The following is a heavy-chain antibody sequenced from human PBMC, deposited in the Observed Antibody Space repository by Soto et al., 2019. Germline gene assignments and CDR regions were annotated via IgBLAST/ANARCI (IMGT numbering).Heavy chain of an antibody. J-gene: IGHJ5*02. Sequence: SETLSLTCTVSGGSISRSTYYWGWIRQPPGKGLEWIGSIYYSGSTYYRPSLKSRVTISVDTSKNQFSLKLSSVTAADTAVYYCARQVPAAIRLGWFDPWGQGTLVPVPS. V-gene: IGHV4-39*01. D-gene: IGHD2-2*02. CDR3: ARQVPAAIRLGWFDP. CDR2: IYYSGST. CDR1: GGSISRSTYY.